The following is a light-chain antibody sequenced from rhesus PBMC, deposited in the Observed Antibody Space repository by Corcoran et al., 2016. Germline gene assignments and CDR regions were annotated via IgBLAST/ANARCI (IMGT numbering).Light chain of an antibody. CDR1: HGITTD. CDR2: GAS. J-gene: IGKJ1*01. V-gene: IGKV1-25*01. Sequence: DIQMTQSPSSLSAFVGDRVTITCRASHGITTDLAWYQQKPGETPKLLIYGASSSQSGIPSRFSGSGSGTDFTLTISSLQSEDFATYNCQHYYSTPWTFGRGTKVEIK. CDR3: QHYYSTPWT.